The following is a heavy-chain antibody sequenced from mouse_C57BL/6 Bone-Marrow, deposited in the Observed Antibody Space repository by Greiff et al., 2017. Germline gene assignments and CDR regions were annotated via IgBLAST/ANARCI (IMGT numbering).Heavy chain of an antibody. CDR1: GFTFSSYG. CDR3: ARPPTYWYFDV. V-gene: IGHV5-6*01. CDR2: ISSGGSYT. J-gene: IGHJ1*03. D-gene: IGHD4-1*02. Sequence: EVQGVESGGDLVKPGGSLKLSCAASGFTFSSYGMSWVRQTPDKRLEWVATISSGGSYTYYPDSVKGRFTISRDNAKNTLYLQMSSLKSEDTAMYYCARPPTYWYFDVWGTGTTVTVSS.